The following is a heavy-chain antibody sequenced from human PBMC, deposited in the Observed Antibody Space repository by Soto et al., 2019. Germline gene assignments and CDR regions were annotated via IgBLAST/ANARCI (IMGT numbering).Heavy chain of an antibody. CDR1: GFTFSSYA. J-gene: IGHJ4*02. D-gene: IGHD3-22*01. Sequence: PGGSLRLSCAASGFTFSSYAMSWVRQAPGKGLEWVSAISYGGGSKYYADSVKGRFTISRDNSKNTLYLQMNSLRAEDTAVYYCARDHDSSSFDYWGQGTLVTVSS. CDR3: ARDHDSSSFDY. V-gene: IGHV3-30-3*01. CDR2: ISYGGGSK.